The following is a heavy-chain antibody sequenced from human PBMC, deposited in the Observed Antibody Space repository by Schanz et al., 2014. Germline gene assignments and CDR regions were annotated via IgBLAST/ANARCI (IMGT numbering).Heavy chain of an antibody. V-gene: IGHV3-23*01. CDR2: ISDSGDTA. CDR3: AKSLESCPGGRCSRGYFDY. D-gene: IGHD2-8*02. J-gene: IGHJ4*02. CDR1: GFTFTNYA. Sequence: DVQLLESGGGLVQPGGSLRLSCAASGFTFTNYAMSWVRQAPGKGLEWVSLISDSGDTAYYADSVKGRFTISRDNFKGALYLQMSSLRAEDTGVYYCAKSLESCPGGRCSRGYFDYWGQGTLXTVSS.